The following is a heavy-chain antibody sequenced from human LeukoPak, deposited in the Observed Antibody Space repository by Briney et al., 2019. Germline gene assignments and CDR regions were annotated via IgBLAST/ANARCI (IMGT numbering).Heavy chain of an antibody. Sequence: PGGSLRLSCAASGFTFSDYYMSWIRQAPGKGLEWVSYISSSGSTITYADSVKGRFTISRDNAKNSLYLQMNSLRVEDTAVYYCAKVLLAMLEQWLDPGYFQHWGQGTLVTVSS. CDR1: GFTFSDYY. CDR2: ISSSGSTI. J-gene: IGHJ1*01. D-gene: IGHD6-19*01. CDR3: AKVLLAMLEQWLDPGYFQH. V-gene: IGHV3-11*01.